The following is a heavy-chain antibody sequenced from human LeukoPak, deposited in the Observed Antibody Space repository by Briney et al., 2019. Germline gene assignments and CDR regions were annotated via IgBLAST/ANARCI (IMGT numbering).Heavy chain of an antibody. CDR2: IYTSGST. J-gene: IGHJ6*03. V-gene: IGHV4-4*07. CDR3: ARDIDGDYTRPDYYYYMDV. Sequence: PSETLSLTCSVSGGAISSYYWSWIRRPAGKGLEWIGRIYTSGSTNYNPSLKSRVTMSVDTSKNQFSLKLSSVTAADTAVYYCARDIDGDYTRPDYYYYMDVWGKGTTVTISS. D-gene: IGHD4-17*01. CDR1: GGAISSYY.